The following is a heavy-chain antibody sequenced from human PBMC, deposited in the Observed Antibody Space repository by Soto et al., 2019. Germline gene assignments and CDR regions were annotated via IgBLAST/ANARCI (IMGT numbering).Heavy chain of an antibody. CDR3: ARVDKYITLTPQDV. D-gene: IGHD5-12*01. V-gene: IGHV1-18*01. J-gene: IGHJ6*02. Sequence: QVQLVQSGDEVRKPGSSVKVSCKAPGYIFVNYGIACVRQAPGQGLEWMGRISPYSGNTHYASKVQGSLTMTTDTSPSTSYIEPLSLTSDDTAVYYCARVDKYITLTPQDVCGHGATVSVSS. CDR2: ISPYSGNT. CDR1: GYIFVNYG.